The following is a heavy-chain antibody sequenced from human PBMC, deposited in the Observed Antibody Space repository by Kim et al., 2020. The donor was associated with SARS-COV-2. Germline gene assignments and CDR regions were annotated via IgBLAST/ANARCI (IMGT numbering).Heavy chain of an antibody. D-gene: IGHD2-21*01. CDR2: INWNGDVK. CDR1: GFTFEDYA. Sequence: GGSLRLSCAASGFTFEDYAMHWVRQLPGKGLEWVSGINWNGDVKDYADSVKGRYSISRDNAKKSLFLQMNSLRNEDTALYFCAKDNGDPVISGPYFDSWGQGTPVTVSS. CDR3: AKDNGDPVISGPYFDS. V-gene: IGHV3-9*01. J-gene: IGHJ4*02.